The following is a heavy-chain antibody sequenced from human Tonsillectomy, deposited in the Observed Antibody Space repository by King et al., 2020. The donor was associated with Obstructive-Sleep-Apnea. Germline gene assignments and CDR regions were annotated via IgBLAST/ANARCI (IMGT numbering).Heavy chain of an antibody. CDR1: GFTFSNAW. D-gene: IGHD4-11*01. CDR2: IKSKTDGGTT. CDR3: TTDRPGLQTKYYSYYGMDV. Sequence: EVQLVESGGGLVKPGGSLRLFCAASGFTFSNAWMSWVRQAPGKGLEWVGRIKSKTDGGTTDYAAPVKGRFTISRDDSKNTLYLQMNSLKTEDTAVYYCTTDRPGLQTKYYSYYGMDVWGKGTTVTVSS. V-gene: IGHV3-15*01. J-gene: IGHJ6*04.